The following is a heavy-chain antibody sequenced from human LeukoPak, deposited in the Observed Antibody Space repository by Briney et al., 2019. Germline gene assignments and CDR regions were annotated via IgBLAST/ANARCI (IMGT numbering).Heavy chain of an antibody. CDR3: ARGHYDYVWGSTPFDY. V-gene: IGHV3-66*02. CDR2: IYSGGST. CDR1: GFTVSSNY. D-gene: IGHD3-16*01. J-gene: IGHJ4*02. Sequence: GGSLRLSCAASGFTVSSNYMSWVRRAPGKGLEWVSVIYSGGSTYYADSVKGRFTISRDNSKNTLYLQMNSLRAEDTAVYYCARGHYDYVWGSTPFDYWGQGTLVTVSS.